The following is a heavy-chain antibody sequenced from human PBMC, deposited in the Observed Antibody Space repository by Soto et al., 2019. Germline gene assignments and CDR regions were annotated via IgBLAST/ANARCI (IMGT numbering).Heavy chain of an antibody. Sequence: GGSLRLSCAASGFTFSNAWMNWVRQAPGKGLEWVGRIKSKTDGGTTDYAAPVKGRFTISRDDSKNTLYLQMNSLKTEDTAVYYCITDRYYDSSGYYVPGYWGQGTLVTVSS. J-gene: IGHJ4*02. V-gene: IGHV3-15*07. D-gene: IGHD3-22*01. CDR3: ITDRYYDSSGYYVPGY. CDR1: GFTFSNAW. CDR2: IKSKTDGGTT.